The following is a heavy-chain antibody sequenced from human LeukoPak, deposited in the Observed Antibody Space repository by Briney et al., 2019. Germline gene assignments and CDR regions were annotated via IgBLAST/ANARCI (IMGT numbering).Heavy chain of an antibody. V-gene: IGHV4-38-2*02. Sequence: SETLSLTCTVSGYSITSAYYWGWIRQPPGKGLEWIGSIYYSGSTYYNPSLKSRVTISVDTSKNRFSLKLSSVTAADTAVYYCARATAAGGDFDYWGQGTLVTVSS. CDR2: IYYSGST. J-gene: IGHJ4*02. CDR3: ARATAAGGDFDY. CDR1: GYSITSAYY. D-gene: IGHD6-13*01.